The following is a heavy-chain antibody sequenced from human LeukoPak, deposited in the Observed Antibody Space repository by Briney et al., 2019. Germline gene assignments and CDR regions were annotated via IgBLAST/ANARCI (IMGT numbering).Heavy chain of an antibody. CDR1: GYSFTSFW. Sequence: GESLKISCKVSGYSFTSFWIGWVRQMPGKGLEWMGMIYLGDSDTRYSPSFEGQVTISADKSIITAYLQWSSLKASDSGMYYCARLPGHCSGGSCYYGMDVWGQGTTVTVSS. J-gene: IGHJ6*02. CDR2: IYLGDSDT. D-gene: IGHD2-15*01. CDR3: ARLPGHCSGGSCYYGMDV. V-gene: IGHV5-51*01.